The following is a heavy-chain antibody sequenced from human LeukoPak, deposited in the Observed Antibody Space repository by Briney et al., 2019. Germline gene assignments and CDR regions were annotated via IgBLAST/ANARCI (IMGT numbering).Heavy chain of an antibody. CDR3: ASPIYYYNSSGYYPFDY. CDR1: GYTFTGYY. J-gene: IGHJ4*02. CDR2: INPNSGNT. D-gene: IGHD3-22*01. V-gene: IGHV1-8*02. Sequence: GASVKVSCKASGYTFTGYYMHWVRQAPGQGLEWMGWINPNSGNTGYAQKFQGRVTMTRDTSISTAYMELSSLRSEDTAVYYCASPIYYYNSSGYYPFDYWGQGTLVTVSS.